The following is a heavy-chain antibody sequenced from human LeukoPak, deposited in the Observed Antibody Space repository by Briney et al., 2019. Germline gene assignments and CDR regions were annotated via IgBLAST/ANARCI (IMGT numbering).Heavy chain of an antibody. J-gene: IGHJ4*02. CDR1: GFTFSSYA. CDR3: ARAPTDYYDSSGYYYVH. CDR2: ISGSGDNT. V-gene: IGHV3-23*01. D-gene: IGHD3-22*01. Sequence: GGSLRLSCAASGFTFSSYAMSWVRQAPGKGLEWVSVISGSGDNTYYADSVRGRFTISRDNAKNSLYLQMNSLRAEDTAVYYCARAPTDYYDSSGYYYVHWGQGTLVTVSS.